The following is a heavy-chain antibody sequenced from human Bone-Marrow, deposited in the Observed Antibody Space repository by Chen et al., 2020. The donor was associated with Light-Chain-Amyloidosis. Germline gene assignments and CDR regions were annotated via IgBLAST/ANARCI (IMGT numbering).Heavy chain of an antibody. CDR1: GYTFTAYW. CDR3: ARRDIFDF. D-gene: IGHD2-21*02. J-gene: IGHJ3*01. Sequence: EVQLVQSEAEVKKPGESLKISCKASGYTFTAYWIAWVRQMPGKGLEWVGIIYPLDPDTRYSPSFQGQVTISADKSINTTYLQWNSLKDSDTAMYYCARRDIFDFWGQGTMVTVSS. CDR2: IYPLDPDT. V-gene: IGHV5-51*01.